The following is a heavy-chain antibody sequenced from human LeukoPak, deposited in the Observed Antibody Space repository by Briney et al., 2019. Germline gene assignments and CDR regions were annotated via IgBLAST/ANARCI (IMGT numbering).Heavy chain of an antibody. CDR2: INHSGST. J-gene: IGHJ5*02. D-gene: IGHD6-13*01. Sequence: SETLSLTCAVYGGSFSGYYGSWIRQPPGKGLEWMGEINHSGSTNYNPSLKSRVTISVDTSKNQFSLKLSSVTAADTAVYYCAREEGIAAAGNWFDPWGQGTLVTVSS. CDR3: AREEGIAAAGNWFDP. CDR1: GGSFSGYY. V-gene: IGHV4-34*01.